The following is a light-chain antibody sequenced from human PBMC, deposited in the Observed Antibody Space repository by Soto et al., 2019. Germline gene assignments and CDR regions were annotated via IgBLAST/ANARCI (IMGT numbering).Light chain of an antibody. CDR3: QQYNMYPWT. Sequence: IQMTQSPSTLSASLGDRVTITSRASQRISGWLAWYQQKPGKAPKVLIYKASSLESGVPSRFSGSGSGTEFTLTISSLQPDDFATYYCQQYNMYPWTFGQGTKVDIK. CDR2: KAS. V-gene: IGKV1-5*03. CDR1: QRISGW. J-gene: IGKJ1*01.